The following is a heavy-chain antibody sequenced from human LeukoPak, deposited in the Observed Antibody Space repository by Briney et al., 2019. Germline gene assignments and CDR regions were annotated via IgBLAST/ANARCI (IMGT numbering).Heavy chain of an antibody. CDR1: GFTFSTYR. V-gene: IGHV3-21*01. D-gene: IGHD3-16*01. Sequence: GGSLRLSCAASGFTFSTYRMSWVRQAPGRGLEWVSTISNASSNMYYTDSVKGRFTISRDNAKNSLFLQMNSLRAEDTAVYYCARLMFRGLRLAGYSGMNVWGQGTTVTVSS. J-gene: IGHJ6*02. CDR2: ISNASSNM. CDR3: ARLMFRGLRLAGYSGMNV.